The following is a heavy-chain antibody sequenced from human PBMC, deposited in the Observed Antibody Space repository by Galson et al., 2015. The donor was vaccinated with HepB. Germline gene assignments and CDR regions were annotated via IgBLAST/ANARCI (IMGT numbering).Heavy chain of an antibody. CDR1: GFTFSGSS. V-gene: IGHV3-73*01. D-gene: IGHD3-9*01. Sequence: SLRLSCAASGFTFSGSSIHWVRQASGKGLEWVGRIRSHAHRDATAYAASVKGRFTISRDDSKNTASLQMNSLKTEDTAVYYCTRRAYDVLTAYQKYGMDVWGQGTTVTVSS. CDR2: IRSHAHRDAT. J-gene: IGHJ6*02. CDR3: TRRAYDVLTAYQKYGMDV.